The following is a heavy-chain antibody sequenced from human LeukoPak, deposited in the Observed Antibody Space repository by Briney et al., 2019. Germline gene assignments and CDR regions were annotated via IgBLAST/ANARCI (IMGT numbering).Heavy chain of an antibody. D-gene: IGHD2-2*01. CDR2: INHSGST. V-gene: IGHV4-34*01. Sequence: PSETLSLTCAVYGGSFSGYYWSWIRQPPGKGLEWIGEINHSGSTNYNPSLKSRVTISVDTSKNQFSLKLSSVTAADTAVYYCARVKPGYQLWGIGGPFDYWGQGTLVTVSS. J-gene: IGHJ4*02. CDR3: ARVKPGYQLWGIGGPFDY. CDR1: GGSFSGYY.